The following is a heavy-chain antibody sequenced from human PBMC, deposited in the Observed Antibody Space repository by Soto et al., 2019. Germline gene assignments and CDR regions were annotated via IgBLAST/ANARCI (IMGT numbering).Heavy chain of an antibody. V-gene: IGHV3-53*04. CDR2: IYSGGST. Sequence: VQLVESGGGLVQPGGSLRLSCAASGFTVSSNYMSWVRQAPGKGLEWVSVIYSGGSTYYADSVKGRFTISRHNCKNTLYLQMNRLRADDAAVYYCAGGSRDYIWGSYRPYYMDVWGKGTTVTVSS. J-gene: IGHJ6*03. D-gene: IGHD3-16*02. CDR1: GFTVSSNY. CDR3: AGGSRDYIWGSYRPYYMDV.